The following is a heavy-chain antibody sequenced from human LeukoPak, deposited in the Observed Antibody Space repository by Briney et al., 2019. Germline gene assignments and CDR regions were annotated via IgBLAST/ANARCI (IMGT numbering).Heavy chain of an antibody. CDR1: GFTFSSYT. CDR3: ARLQTPNVVVTATFDY. CDR2: ISSSGSTI. Sequence: PGGSLRLSCAASGFTFSSYTMNWVRQAPGKGLEWVSSISSSGSTIYYADSVKGRLTISRDNAKNSLYLQMNSLRAEDTAVYYCARLQTPNVVVTATFDYWGQGTLVTVSS. V-gene: IGHV3-48*04. J-gene: IGHJ4*02. D-gene: IGHD2-21*02.